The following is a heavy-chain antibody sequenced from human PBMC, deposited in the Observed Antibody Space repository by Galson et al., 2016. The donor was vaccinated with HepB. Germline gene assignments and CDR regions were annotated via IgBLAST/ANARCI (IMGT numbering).Heavy chain of an antibody. J-gene: IGHJ4*02. D-gene: IGHD3-16*01. V-gene: IGHV1-3*01. CDR3: ARDAQFWLHRLVY. Sequence: SVKVSCKASGYSFTSHAMHWVRQAPGQRLEWMGWINPGNGNTKYSQKFQGRVTITRDASAGTAYMEVNSLRSEDTAVYYCARDAQFWLHRLVYWGQGTLVTVSS. CDR1: GYSFTSHA. CDR2: INPGNGNT.